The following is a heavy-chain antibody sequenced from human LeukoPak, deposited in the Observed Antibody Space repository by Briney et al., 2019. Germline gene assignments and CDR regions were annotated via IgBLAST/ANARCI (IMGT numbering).Heavy chain of an antibody. CDR3: ARREAGTENPDIVASTYFDY. D-gene: IGHD5-12*01. CDR1: GGSITSSSYY. Sequence: SETLSLTCTVSGGSITSSSYYWGWIRRPPGKGLEWIGTVYYSGNTYYSPSLRSRVTILLDTSMNQFSLNLTSATAADTAVYYCARREAGTENPDIVASTYFDYWGRGTLVTVSS. J-gene: IGHJ4*02. V-gene: IGHV4-39*07. CDR2: VYYSGNT.